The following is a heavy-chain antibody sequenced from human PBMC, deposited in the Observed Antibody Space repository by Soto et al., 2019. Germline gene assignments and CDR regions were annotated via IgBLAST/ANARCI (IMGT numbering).Heavy chain of an antibody. CDR2: ISSSSSTI. Sequence: RGSLVLCCASSVFTFSIYSMNWVRQAPGKGLEWVSYISSSSSTIYYADSVKGRFTISRDNAKNSLYLQMNSLRDEDTAVYYCARDRVYNRTVFDYWGQGTLVTVSS. J-gene: IGHJ4*02. V-gene: IGHV3-48*02. CDR1: VFTFSIYS. CDR3: ARDRVYNRTVFDY. D-gene: IGHD1-20*01.